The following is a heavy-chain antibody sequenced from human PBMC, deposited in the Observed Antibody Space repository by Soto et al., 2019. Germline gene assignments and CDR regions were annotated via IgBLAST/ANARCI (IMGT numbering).Heavy chain of an antibody. V-gene: IGHV1-18*04. CDR1: TFTSSG. CDR2: ISTHNGNT. D-gene: IGHD3-3*01. Sequence: ASVKVSCKASTFTSSGISWVRQAPGQGLEWMGWISTHNGNTIYAQKFQGRVILTMDKITTTVYMVLRRLRSDDTAVYFCAREGILGLFDAYDLWGQGTRVTVSS. CDR3: AREGILGLFDAYDL. J-gene: IGHJ3*01.